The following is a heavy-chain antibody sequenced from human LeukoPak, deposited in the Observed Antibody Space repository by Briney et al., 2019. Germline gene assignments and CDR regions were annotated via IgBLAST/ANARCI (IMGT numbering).Heavy chain of an antibody. CDR1: GFSFSTYA. CDR2: ISHDGSNK. D-gene: IGHD6-19*01. CDR3: ARDKDHGDSRGWDFFDY. J-gene: IGHJ4*02. Sequence: GGSLRLSCTASGFSFSTYALHWVRQAPSKGLEWVAVISHDGSNKYNADSVKGRFTISRDNSKNTLYLQMNILRAEDSAIYYCARDKDHGDSRGWDFFDYWGLGTLVTVSS. V-gene: IGHV3-30*04.